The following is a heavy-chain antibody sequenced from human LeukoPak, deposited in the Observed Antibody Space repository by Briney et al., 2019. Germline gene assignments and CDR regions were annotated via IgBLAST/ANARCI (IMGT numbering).Heavy chain of an antibody. J-gene: IGHJ4*02. CDR3: ASPVVVAAGGSFDY. D-gene: IGHD2-15*01. CDR2: ISSSGSTL. V-gene: IGHV3-48*03. Sequence: GGSLRLSCAASGFTFSSYEMNWVRQAPGKGLEWVSYISSSGSTLYYADSLKGRFTISRDNAKNSLYLQMNSLRAEDTAVYYCASPVVVAAGGSFDYWGQGTLVTVSS. CDR1: GFTFSSYE.